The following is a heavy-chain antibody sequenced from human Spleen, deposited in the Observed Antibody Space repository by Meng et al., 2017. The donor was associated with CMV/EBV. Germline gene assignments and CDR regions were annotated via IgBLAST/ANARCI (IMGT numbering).Heavy chain of an antibody. J-gene: IGHJ4*02. CDR3: ARANGDCSGTSCYNY. Sequence: SGYTLTTYDVNWLRKATGQGLEWMGWMNTNSGNTGYAQKFQDRITMTRDNSISTAYMELSSLRSEDTAVYFCARANGDCSGTSCYNYWGQGTLVTVSS. CDR1: GYTLTTYD. CDR2: MNTNSGNT. D-gene: IGHD2-2*01. V-gene: IGHV1-8*01.